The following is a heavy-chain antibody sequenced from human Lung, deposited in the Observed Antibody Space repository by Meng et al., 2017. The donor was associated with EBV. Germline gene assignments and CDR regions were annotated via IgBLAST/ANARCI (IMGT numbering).Heavy chain of an antibody. D-gene: IGHD5-24*01. CDR3: ARDSPLDGYSLLDY. J-gene: IGHJ4*02. Sequence: VQLLQTWSELKQPGASVKVSCRPSGYTFTSYAINWVRQAPGQGPDWMGWIDPNTGNPTYDQGFTGRFVFSLDTSVSTAYLQINSLRADDTAVYYCARDSPLDGYSLLDYWGQGTLVTVSS. CDR1: GYTFTSYA. CDR2: IDPNTGNP. V-gene: IGHV7-4-1*02.